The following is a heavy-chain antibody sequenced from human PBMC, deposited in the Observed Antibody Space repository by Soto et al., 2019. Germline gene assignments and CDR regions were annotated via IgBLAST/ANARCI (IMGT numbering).Heavy chain of an antibody. CDR1: GISITSSY. V-gene: IGHV4-59*08. CDR3: ARGAYDFWSGYYNYYYYYGMDV. J-gene: IGHJ6*01. Sequence: SETLSLTCTVSGISITSSYWNWFRQSPGKGLEWIGQISDRGDINYNPPLESRVAISTDTSKNQVSLTLTAVNAADTAVYYCARGAYDFWSGYYNYYYYYGMDVWGQGTTGTVSS. CDR2: ISDRGDI. D-gene: IGHD3-3*01.